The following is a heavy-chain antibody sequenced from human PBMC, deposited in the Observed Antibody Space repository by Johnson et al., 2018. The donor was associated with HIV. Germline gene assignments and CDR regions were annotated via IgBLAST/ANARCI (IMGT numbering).Heavy chain of an antibody. J-gene: IGHJ3*02. CDR3: TTGAFHAFDI. CDR1: GFTFSSYA. Sequence: QVQLVESGGDLVQPGGSLGLSCAASGFTFSSYAMHWVRQAPGKGLEWVAVISYDGSNKYYADSVKDRFTISIDNSKNTLCLQMNSLRPEDTSVYYCTTGAFHAFDIWGQGTMVTVSS. CDR2: ISYDGSNK. V-gene: IGHV3-30-3*01. D-gene: IGHD1-1*01.